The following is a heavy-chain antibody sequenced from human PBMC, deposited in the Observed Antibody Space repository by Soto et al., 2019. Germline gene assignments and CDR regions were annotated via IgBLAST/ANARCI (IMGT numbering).Heavy chain of an antibody. J-gene: IGHJ5*01. CDR2: ISNDGRVQ. V-gene: IGHV3-30*03. D-gene: IGHD3-3*01. Sequence: GGSLRLSCTSSTTNINVYGIRWVRQAPAKGLEWVAFISNDGRVQYYADSVKGRFTISRDYSKNTVDLQMNSLRNEETAVYYCARDIWSGDYKWFDSWGPGTLVTVSS. CDR1: TTNINVYG. CDR3: ARDIWSGDYKWFDS.